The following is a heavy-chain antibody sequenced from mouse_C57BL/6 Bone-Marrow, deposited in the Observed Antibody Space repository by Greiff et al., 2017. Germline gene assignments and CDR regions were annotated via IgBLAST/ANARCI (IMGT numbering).Heavy chain of an antibody. CDR2: IDPETGGT. V-gene: IGHV1-15*01. CDR3: NYDGSSYGCYAMDY. D-gene: IGHD1-1*01. Sequence: VQLQQSGAELVRPGASVTLSCKASGYTFTDYEMHWVKQTPVHGLEWIGAIDPETGGTAYNQKFKGKAILTADKSSSAAYMELRSLTSEDSAVYYCNYDGSSYGCYAMDYWGQGTSVTVSS. J-gene: IGHJ4*01. CDR1: GYTFTDYE.